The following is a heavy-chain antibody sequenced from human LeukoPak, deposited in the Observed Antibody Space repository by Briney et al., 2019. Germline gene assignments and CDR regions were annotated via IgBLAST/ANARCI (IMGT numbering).Heavy chain of an antibody. J-gene: IGHJ3*02. CDR3: ARDTYGSGAFDI. D-gene: IGHD3-10*01. Sequence: GASVKVSCKSSGGTFSSYAISWVRQAPGQGLEWMGRIIPILGIANYAQKFQGRVTITADKSTSTAYMELSSLRSEDTAVYYCARDTYGSGAFDIWGQGTMVTVSS. CDR2: IIPILGIA. CDR1: GGTFSSYA. V-gene: IGHV1-69*04.